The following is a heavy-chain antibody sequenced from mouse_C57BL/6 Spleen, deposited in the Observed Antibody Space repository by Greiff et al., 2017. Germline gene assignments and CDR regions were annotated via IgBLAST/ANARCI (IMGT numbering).Heavy chain of an antibody. CDR2: IDPEIGDT. D-gene: IGHD3-3*01. Sequence: VQLQQSGAELVRPGASVKLSCTASGFNIKDYYMHWVKQRPEQGLEWIGRIDPEIGDTEYGPKFQGKATMTADTSSNTAYLQLSSLTSEDTAVYYCTPFCAGGQALFAGWGQGTLVTVSA. J-gene: IGHJ3*01. CDR1: GFNIKDYY. V-gene: IGHV14-1*01. CDR3: TPFCAGGQALFAG.